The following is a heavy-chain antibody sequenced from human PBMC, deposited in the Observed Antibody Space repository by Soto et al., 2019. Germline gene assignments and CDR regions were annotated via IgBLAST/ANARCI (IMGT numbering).Heavy chain of an antibody. V-gene: IGHV4-34*01. Sequence: PSETLSLTCAVYGGSFSGYYWSWIRQPPGKGLEWIGEINHSGSTNYNPSLKSRVTISVDTSKNQFSLKLSSVTAADTAVYYCARGRGTLNYYYMDVWGKGTTVTVSS. J-gene: IGHJ6*03. CDR1: GGSFSGYY. CDR2: INHSGST. CDR3: ARGRGTLNYYYMDV.